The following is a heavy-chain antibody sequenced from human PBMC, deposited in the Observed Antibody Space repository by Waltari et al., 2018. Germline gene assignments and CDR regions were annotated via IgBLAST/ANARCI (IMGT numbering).Heavy chain of an antibody. CDR2: ISGSAGST. CDR1: GFTFPTYA. Sequence: EVQLLESGGGLVQPGGSLRLSCAASGFTFPTYAMNWVRQAPGKGLEWVSGISGSAGSTHNADSVKGRFTISRDNSKNTLYLQMNSLRAEDTAVYYCAKTYYGFCSGYADYWGQGTLVTVSS. J-gene: IGHJ4*02. CDR3: AKTYYGFCSGYADY. D-gene: IGHD3-3*01. V-gene: IGHV3-23*01.